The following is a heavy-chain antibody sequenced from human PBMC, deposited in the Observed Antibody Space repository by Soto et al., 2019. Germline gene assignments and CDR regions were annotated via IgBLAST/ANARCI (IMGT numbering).Heavy chain of an antibody. CDR2: MNPNSGNT. CDR3: ARGAPRGSGSYYIRSGDFDY. J-gene: IGHJ4*02. D-gene: IGHD3-10*01. V-gene: IGHV1-8*01. CDR1: GYTFTSYD. Sequence: ASVKVSCKASGYTFTSYDINWVRQATGQGLEWMGWMNPNSGNTGYAQKFQGRVTMTRNTSISTAYMELSSLRSEDTAVYYCARGAPRGSGSYYIRSGDFDYWGQGTLVTVSS.